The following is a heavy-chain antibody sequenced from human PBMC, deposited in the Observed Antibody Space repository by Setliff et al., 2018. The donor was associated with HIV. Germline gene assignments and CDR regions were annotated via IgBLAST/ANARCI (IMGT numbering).Heavy chain of an antibody. J-gene: IGHJ4*01. CDR2: VYYSGST. CDR3: ARGTSGGHSSGYYYFDY. D-gene: IGHD3-22*01. CDR1: GVSTSSSSYY. Sequence: PSETLSLTCTVSGVSTSSSSYYWGWIRQPPGKGLEWIGYVYYSGSTYYNPSLKSRLTISVDTSKNHFSLRLSSVTAADTAVYYCARGTSGGHSSGYYYFDYWGHGTLVTVS. V-gene: IGHV4-39*02.